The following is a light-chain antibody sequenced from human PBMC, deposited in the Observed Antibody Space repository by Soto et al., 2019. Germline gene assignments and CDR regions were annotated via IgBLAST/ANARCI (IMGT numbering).Light chain of an antibody. J-gene: IGKJ2*01. CDR2: GAS. Sequence: EIVLTQSPGTLSLSPGERATLSCRASQSVSSNYLAWYQQKPGQTPRLLIYGASSRATGIPDRFSGSGSGTDLTLTISRLAPEDFAVFYCHQYSNSPYTFGQGTKLEIK. CDR3: HQYSNSPYT. CDR1: QSVSSNY. V-gene: IGKV3-20*01.